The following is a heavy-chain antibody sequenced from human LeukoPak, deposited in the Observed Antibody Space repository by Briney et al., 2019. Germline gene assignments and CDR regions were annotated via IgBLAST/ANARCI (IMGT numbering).Heavy chain of an antibody. Sequence: ASVKVSCKASGGTFRNYAINWVRQAPGPGLEWMGGIIPIFGTANYAQKFQGRVTITADESTSTVYMEMNSLKFEDTAVYYCARGWEYDSGGRPTAYVYWGQGTLVTVSS. CDR2: IIPIFGTA. D-gene: IGHD3-22*01. CDR1: GGTFRNYA. CDR3: ARGWEYDSGGRPTAYVY. V-gene: IGHV1-69*13. J-gene: IGHJ4*02.